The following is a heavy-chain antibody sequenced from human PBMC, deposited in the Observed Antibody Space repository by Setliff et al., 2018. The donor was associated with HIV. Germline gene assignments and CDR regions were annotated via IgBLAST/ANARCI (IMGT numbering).Heavy chain of an antibody. Sequence: SETLSLTCAVYGGSFSDYYWTWIRQSPGKGLEWIGEINHRGSTNYNPSLKSRVTVSVDTSKNQFSLKLGSVTAADTAVYYCARVSSTYWYSIFRNYYYHMDVWGKGTAVTVSS. CDR2: INHRGST. D-gene: IGHD2-8*02. J-gene: IGHJ6*03. V-gene: IGHV4-34*01. CDR1: GGSFSDYY. CDR3: ARVSSTYWYSIFRNYYYHMDV.